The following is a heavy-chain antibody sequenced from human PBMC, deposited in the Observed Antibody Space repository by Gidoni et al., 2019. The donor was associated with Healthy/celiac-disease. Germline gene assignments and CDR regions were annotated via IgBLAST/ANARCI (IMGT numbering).Heavy chain of an antibody. CDR3: ARDDPGSFIDYFDY. Sequence: EVQLVESGGGLVKPGGSLRLSCAASGFTFSSYSMNWVRQAPGKGLEWVSSISSSSSYIYYADSVKGRFTISRDNAKNSLYLQMNSLRAEDTAVYYCARDDPGSFIDYFDYWGQGTLVTVSS. D-gene: IGHD6-13*01. V-gene: IGHV3-21*01. CDR2: ISSSSSYI. J-gene: IGHJ4*02. CDR1: GFTFSSYS.